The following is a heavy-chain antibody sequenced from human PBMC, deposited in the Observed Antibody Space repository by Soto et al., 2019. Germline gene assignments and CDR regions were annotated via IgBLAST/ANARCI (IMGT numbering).Heavy chain of an antibody. CDR1: GFTFSSYG. V-gene: IGHV3-30*18. CDR3: AKASLIAAAGHFDY. D-gene: IGHD6-13*01. J-gene: IGHJ4*02. CDR2: ISYDGSNK. Sequence: QVQLVESGGGVVQPGRSLRLSCAASGFTFSSYGMHWVRQAPGKGLEWVAVISYDGSNKYYADSVKGRFTISRDNSKNTLYLQMNSLRAEDTAVYYCAKASLIAAAGHFDYWGQGTLVTVS.